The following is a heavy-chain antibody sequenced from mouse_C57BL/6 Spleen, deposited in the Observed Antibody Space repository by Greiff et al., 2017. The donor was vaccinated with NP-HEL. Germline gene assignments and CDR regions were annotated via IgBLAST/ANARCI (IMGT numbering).Heavy chain of an antibody. CDR1: GYTFTSYW. J-gene: IGHJ1*03. D-gene: IGHD1-1*01. CDR3: ARSPHYYGSSYWYFDV. V-gene: IGHV1-55*01. CDR2: IYPGSGST. Sequence: VQLQQPGAELVKPGASVKMSCKASGYTFTSYWITWVKQRPGQGLEWIGDIYPGSGSTNSNEKFKSKATLTVDTSSSTAYMQLSSLTSEDSAVYYCARSPHYYGSSYWYFDVWGTGTTVTVSS.